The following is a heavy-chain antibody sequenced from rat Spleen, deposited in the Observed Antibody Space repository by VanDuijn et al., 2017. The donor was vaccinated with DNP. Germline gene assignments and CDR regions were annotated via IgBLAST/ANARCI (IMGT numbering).Heavy chain of an antibody. V-gene: IGHV5-31*01. Sequence: EVQLVESGGDRVQPGRSLKLSCVASGFIFNKYWMTWIRQVPGKGLDWVASITTSGDDTYYPDSVKGRFTVSRDNAKNTLYLQMNSLKSEDTATYYCTGEGRDDWYFDFWGPGTMVTVSS. CDR3: TGEGRDDWYFDF. J-gene: IGHJ1*01. CDR2: ITTSGDDT. CDR1: GFIFNKYW.